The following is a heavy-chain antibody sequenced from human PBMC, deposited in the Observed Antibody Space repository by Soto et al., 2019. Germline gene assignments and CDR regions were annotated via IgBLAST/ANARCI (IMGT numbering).Heavy chain of an antibody. D-gene: IGHD2-15*01. CDR3: AREGGGYCSGGSCQVDY. J-gene: IGHJ4*02. CDR1: VGSISSSSYY. V-gene: IGHV4-39*02. CDR2: IYYRGNT. Sequence: PSETLSLTCTVSVGSISSSSYYWGWIRQPPGKGLEWIGSIYYRGNTYYNPSLKSRVTISVDTSKNQFSLKLSSVTAADTAVYYCAREGGGYCSGGSCQVDYWGQGTLVTVSS.